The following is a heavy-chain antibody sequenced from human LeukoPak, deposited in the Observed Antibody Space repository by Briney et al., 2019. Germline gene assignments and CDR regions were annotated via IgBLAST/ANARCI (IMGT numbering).Heavy chain of an antibody. CDR2: IYSGGST. D-gene: IGHD6-13*01. CDR3: ARDLYSSSST. J-gene: IGHJ4*02. V-gene: IGHV3-53*01. CDR1: GFTVSSNY. Sequence: PGGSLRLSCAASGFTVSSNYMSWVRQAPGKGLEWVSVIYSGGSTYYADSVKGRFTTSRDNSKNTLYLQMNSLRAEDTAVYYCARDLYSSSSTWGQGTLVTVSS.